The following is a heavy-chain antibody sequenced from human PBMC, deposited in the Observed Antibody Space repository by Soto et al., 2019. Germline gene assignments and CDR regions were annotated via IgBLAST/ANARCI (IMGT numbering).Heavy chain of an antibody. CDR2: IYYSGST. CDR1: GGSISSYY. D-gene: IGHD2-21*01. V-gene: IGHV4-59*01. CDR3: ARVGGRGGYYMDV. J-gene: IGHJ6*03. Sequence: SETLSLTCTVSGGSISSYYWSWIRQPPGKGLEWIGYIYYSGSTNYNPSLKSRVTISVDTSKNQFSLKLSSVTAADTAVYYCARVGGRGGYYMDVWGKGTTVTVS.